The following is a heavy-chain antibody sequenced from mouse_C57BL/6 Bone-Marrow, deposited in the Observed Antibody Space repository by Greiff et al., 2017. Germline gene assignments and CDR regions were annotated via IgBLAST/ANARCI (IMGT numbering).Heavy chain of an antibody. V-gene: IGHV8-8*01. D-gene: IGHD4-1*01. CDR2: LWWDDAK. CDR1: GFSLSTFGMG. CDR3: GRAGTWYAD. Sequence: LQQSGPGILQPSQTLSLTCSFSGFSLSTFGMGVGWIRPPSGMGLEWLAHLWWDDAKYYNPALKSRLTISKDTSKNLVFLKIANVDTADTATYYCGRAGTWYADRGQGTLVTVSA. J-gene: IGHJ3*01.